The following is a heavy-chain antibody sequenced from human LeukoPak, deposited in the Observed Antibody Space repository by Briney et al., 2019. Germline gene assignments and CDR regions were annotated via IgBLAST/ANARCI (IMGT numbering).Heavy chain of an antibody. CDR3: ARDGSQYGSGTHDY. Sequence: PGGSLRLSCAASGFTFSSYNMNWVRQAPGKGLEWVSSISSSSSYIYYADSVKGRFTISRHNAKNSLYLQMNSLRAEDTAVYYCARDGSQYGSGTHDYWGQGTLVTVSS. CDR1: GFTFSSYN. V-gene: IGHV3-21*01. J-gene: IGHJ4*02. D-gene: IGHD3-10*01. CDR2: ISSSSSYI.